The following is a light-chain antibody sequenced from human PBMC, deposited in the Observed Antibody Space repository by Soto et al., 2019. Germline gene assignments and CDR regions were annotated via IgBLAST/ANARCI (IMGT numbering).Light chain of an antibody. J-gene: IGLJ2*01. CDR1: SSDVGGYNS. CDR2: EVS. Sequence: QSALTQPPSASGSPGQSVTISCTGTSSDVGGYNSVSWCQQYPGKAPKLMIYEVSKRPSGVPDRFSGSKSGNTASLTVSGLQAEDEADYYCSSYACSKKGVVFGGGTKLTVL. V-gene: IGLV2-8*01. CDR3: SSYACSKKGVV.